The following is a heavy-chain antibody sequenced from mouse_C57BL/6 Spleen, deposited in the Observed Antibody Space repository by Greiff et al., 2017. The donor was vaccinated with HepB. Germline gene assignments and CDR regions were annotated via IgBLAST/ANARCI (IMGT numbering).Heavy chain of an antibody. V-gene: IGHV1-69*01. CDR1: GYTFTSYW. CDR2: IDPSDSYT. Sequence: VQLQQPGAELVMPGASVKLSCKASGYTFTSYWMHWVKQRPGQGLEWIGEIDPSDSYTNYNQKFKGKSTLTVDKSSSTAYMQLSSLTSEDSAVYYCARYGNYVGDYAMDYWGQGTSVTVSS. D-gene: IGHD2-1*01. J-gene: IGHJ4*01. CDR3: ARYGNYVGDYAMDY.